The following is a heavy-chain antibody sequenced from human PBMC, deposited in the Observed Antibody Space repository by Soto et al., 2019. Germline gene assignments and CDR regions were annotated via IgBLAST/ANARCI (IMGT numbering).Heavy chain of an antibody. CDR3: ASHYSRHRLGAFDI. CDR2: IYYSGST. CDR1: GGSISSGDYY. V-gene: IGHV4-31*03. D-gene: IGHD1-26*01. Sequence: QVHLQESGPGLVKPSQTLSLTCTVSGGSISSGDYYWSWIRQHPGKGLERIGYIYYSGSTSYIPSLKSGVTISVDTSKNQFALKLTSVTAAATAVYYCASHYSRHRLGAFDIWGQGTRVTVSS. J-gene: IGHJ3*02.